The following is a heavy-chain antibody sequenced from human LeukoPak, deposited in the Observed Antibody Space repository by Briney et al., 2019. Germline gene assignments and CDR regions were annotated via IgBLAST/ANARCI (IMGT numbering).Heavy chain of an antibody. CDR2: IYYSGST. D-gene: IGHD2-15*01. CDR1: GGSISSGGYY. CDR3: AGYCSGGSCYSDWFDP. V-gene: IGHV4-31*03. Sequence: SQTPSLTCTVSGGSISSGGYYWSWIRQHPGKGLEWIGYIYYSGSTYYNPSLESRVTISVDTSKNQFSLKLSSVTAADTAVYYCAGYCSGGSCYSDWFDPWGQGTLVTVSS. J-gene: IGHJ5*02.